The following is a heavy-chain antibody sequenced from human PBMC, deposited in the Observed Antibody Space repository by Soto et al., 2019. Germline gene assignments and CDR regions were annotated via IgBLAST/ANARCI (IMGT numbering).Heavy chain of an antibody. J-gene: IGHJ6*02. Sequence: SVKVSCKASGGTFSSYAISWVRKAPGQGLEWMGGIIPIFGTANYAQKFQGRVTITADESTSTAYMELSSLRSEDTAVYYCARDHYDFWSGPKGAYYYYGMDVWG. CDR2: IIPIFGTA. V-gene: IGHV1-69*13. CDR3: ARDHYDFWSGPKGAYYYYGMDV. D-gene: IGHD3-3*01. CDR1: GGTFSSYA.